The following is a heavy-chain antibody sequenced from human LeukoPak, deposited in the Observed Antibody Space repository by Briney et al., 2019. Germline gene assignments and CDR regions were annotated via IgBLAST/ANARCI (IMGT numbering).Heavy chain of an antibody. Sequence: GGSLRLSCAASGFTFSSYAMSWVRQAPGKGLEWVSGITDSGFTTFYANSVKGRFTISRDNSKNTLYLQMNSLRAEDTAVYYCATAGFCSSTTCDNPFDHWGQGTLVTVSS. CDR2: ITDSGFTT. V-gene: IGHV3-23*01. CDR1: GFTFSSYA. CDR3: ATAGFCSSTTCDNPFDH. J-gene: IGHJ4*02. D-gene: IGHD2-2*01.